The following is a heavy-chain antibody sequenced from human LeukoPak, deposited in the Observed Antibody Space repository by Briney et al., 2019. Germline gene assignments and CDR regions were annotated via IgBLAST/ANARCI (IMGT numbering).Heavy chain of an antibody. CDR3: TREGYEYVWQTTEQDGMDV. J-gene: IGHJ6*01. CDR2: ISSSGSAT. Sequence: PGGSLRLSCAASGFTLSNYRMNWVRQAPGKGLEWVSYISSSGSATYYADSVKGRFTISRDNARNTLHLQMNSLRVEDTAVYYCTREGYEYVWQTTEQDGMDVWGQRSTVTVS. V-gene: IGHV3-48*01. D-gene: IGHD3-16*01. CDR1: GFTLSNYR.